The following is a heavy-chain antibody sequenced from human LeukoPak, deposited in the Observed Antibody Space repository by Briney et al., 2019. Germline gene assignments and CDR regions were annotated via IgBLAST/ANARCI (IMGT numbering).Heavy chain of an antibody. D-gene: IGHD3-22*01. CDR3: ARRDSSGSHDY. CDR2: INHRGST. V-gene: IGHV4-34*01. J-gene: IGHJ4*02. Sequence: PSETLSLTRAVYGGSFSGYYWSWIRQPPGKGLEWIGEINHRGSTNYNPSLKSRVTISVDTSKNQFSLKLSSVTAADTAVYYCARRDSSGSHDYWGQGTLVTVSS. CDR1: GGSFSGYY.